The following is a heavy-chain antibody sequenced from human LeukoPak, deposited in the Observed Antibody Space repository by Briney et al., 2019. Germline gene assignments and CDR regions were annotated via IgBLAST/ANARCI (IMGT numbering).Heavy chain of an antibody. J-gene: IGHJ6*03. CDR1: GASISSDC. Sequence: PSETLSLTCSVSGASISSDCWSWIRQPPGKGLEWIGPIYGSGATKYNPSLRCRATISGDTSKNQFSMKLSSVTAADTAVYYCARHFPYCGGDCPSYYMDVWGKGTPVTVSS. CDR2: IYGSGAT. CDR3: ARHFPYCGGDCPSYYMDV. V-gene: IGHV4-59*08. D-gene: IGHD2-21*02.